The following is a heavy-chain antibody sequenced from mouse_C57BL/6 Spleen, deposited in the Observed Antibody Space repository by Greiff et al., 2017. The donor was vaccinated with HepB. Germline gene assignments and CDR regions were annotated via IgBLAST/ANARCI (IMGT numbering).Heavy chain of an antibody. Sequence: VQLQQSGAELARPGASVKLSCKASGYTFTSYGISWVKQRTGQGLEWIGEIYPRSGNTYYNEKFKGKATLTADKSSSTAYMELRSLTSEDSAVYFCARPGDGYYGFDYWGQGTTLTVSS. CDR1: GYTFTSYG. J-gene: IGHJ2*01. V-gene: IGHV1-81*01. D-gene: IGHD2-3*01. CDR2: IYPRSGNT. CDR3: ARPGDGYYGFDY.